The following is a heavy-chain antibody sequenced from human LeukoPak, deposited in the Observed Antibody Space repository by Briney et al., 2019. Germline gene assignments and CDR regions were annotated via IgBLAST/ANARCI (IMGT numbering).Heavy chain of an antibody. CDR3: AREARFALPVVGSGDY. V-gene: IGHV4-39*07. Sequence: SETLSLTCTVSGYSISSSDYYWGWIRQPPGKGLEWIGTMFYNGATKTNPSLSSRVTMSIDTSNNQFSLRLRYVTAADTAVYYCAREARFALPVVGSGDYWGQGTLVTVSS. J-gene: IGHJ4*02. CDR2: MFYNGAT. D-gene: IGHD2-2*01. CDR1: GYSISSSDYY.